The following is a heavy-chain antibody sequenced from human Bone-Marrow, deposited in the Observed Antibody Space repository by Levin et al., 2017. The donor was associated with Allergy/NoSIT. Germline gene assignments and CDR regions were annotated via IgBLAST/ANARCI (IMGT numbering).Heavy chain of an antibody. J-gene: IGHJ4*02. CDR2: MNPNSGNT. V-gene: IGHV1-8*01. D-gene: IGHD4-17*01. CDR3: ARTPGDRNRYGDYVY. CDR1: GYTFTSYD. Sequence: GESLKISCKASGYTFTSYDINWVRQATGQGLEWMGWMNPNSGNTGYAQKFQGRVTMTRNTSISTAYMELSSLRSEDTAVYYCARTPGDRNRYGDYVYWGQGTLVTVSS.